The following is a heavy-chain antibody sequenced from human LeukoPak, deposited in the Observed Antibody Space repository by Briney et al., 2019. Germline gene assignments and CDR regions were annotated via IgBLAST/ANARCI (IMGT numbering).Heavy chain of an antibody. Sequence: GESLKISCKGSGYSFTTYWIGWVRQMPGKGLEWMGIIYPGDSDTRYSPSFQGQVTISADKSISTAYLQWSSLKASDTAMYYCASSIIRGGYYYYMHVWGKGTTVTVSS. CDR2: IYPGDSDT. D-gene: IGHD3-10*01. CDR3: ASSIIRGGYYYYMHV. V-gene: IGHV5-51*01. J-gene: IGHJ6*03. CDR1: GYSFTTYW.